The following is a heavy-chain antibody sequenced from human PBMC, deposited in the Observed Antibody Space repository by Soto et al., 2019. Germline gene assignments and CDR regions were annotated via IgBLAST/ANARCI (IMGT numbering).Heavy chain of an antibody. J-gene: IGHJ4*02. CDR2: IYYSGST. CDR1: VVSISSGDYY. Sequence: SETLSLTCTVSVVSISSGDYYCSWIRQPPGKGLEWIGYIYYSGSTYYNPSLKSRVTISVDTSNNQFSLKLNSVTAADTAVYYCARYYYGSGSYQEYWGQGTLVTVSS. CDR3: ARYYYGSGSYQEY. D-gene: IGHD3-10*01. V-gene: IGHV4-30-4*01.